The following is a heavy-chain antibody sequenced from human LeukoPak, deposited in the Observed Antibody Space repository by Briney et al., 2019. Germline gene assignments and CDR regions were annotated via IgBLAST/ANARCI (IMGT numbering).Heavy chain of an antibody. CDR3: AREPLVVGATVDY. Sequence: ASVKVSCKASGYTFTGYYMHWVRQAPGQGLEWMGRINPNSGGTNYAQKFQGRVTMTRDTSISTAYMELSRLRSDDTAVYYCAREPLVVGATVDYWGQGTLVTVSS. CDR2: INPNSGGT. V-gene: IGHV1-2*06. D-gene: IGHD5-12*01. J-gene: IGHJ4*02. CDR1: GYTFTGYY.